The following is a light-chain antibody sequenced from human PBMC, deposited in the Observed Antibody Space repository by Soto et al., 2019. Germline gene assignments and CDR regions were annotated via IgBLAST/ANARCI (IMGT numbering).Light chain of an antibody. J-gene: IGKJ4*01. V-gene: IGKV3-11*01. Sequence: EIVLTQSPATLSLSPGERATLSCRASQSVTIYLAWYQQRPGQAPRLLIYDASNRATGIPARFSGGGSGTDFTLTISSLEPEDFALYFVRQRSGWPRTFGGGTKVEIK. CDR2: DAS. CDR3: RQRSGWPRT. CDR1: QSVTIY.